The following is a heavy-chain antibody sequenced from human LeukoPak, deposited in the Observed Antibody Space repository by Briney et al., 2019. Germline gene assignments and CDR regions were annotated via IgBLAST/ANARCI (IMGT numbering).Heavy chain of an antibody. J-gene: IGHJ6*02. D-gene: IGHD2-2*01. CDR3: ARGAGTVPAAILYYYGMDV. Sequence: PSETLSLTCAVCGGSFSGYYWSWIRQPPGKGLEWIGEINHSGSTNYNPSLKSRVTISVDTSKNQYSLKRSSVTAADTAVYYCARGAGTVPAAILYYYGMDVWGQGTTVTVSS. V-gene: IGHV4-34*01. CDR1: GGSFSGYY. CDR2: INHSGST.